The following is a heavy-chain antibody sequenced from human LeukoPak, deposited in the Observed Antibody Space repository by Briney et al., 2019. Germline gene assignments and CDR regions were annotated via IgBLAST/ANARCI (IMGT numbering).Heavy chain of an antibody. J-gene: IGHJ6*02. D-gene: IGHD3-22*01. CDR2: IKQDGSEK. CDR1: GFTFSSYW. CDR3: ARRIINYYDRSGYYYYYYGMDV. Sequence: PGGSLRLSCAASGFTFSSYWMSWVRQAPGKGLEWVANIKQDGSEKYYVDSVKGRFTISRDNAKNSLYLQMNSLRVEDTAVYYCARRIINYYDRSGYYYYYYGMDVWGQGTTVTVSS. V-gene: IGHV3-7*01.